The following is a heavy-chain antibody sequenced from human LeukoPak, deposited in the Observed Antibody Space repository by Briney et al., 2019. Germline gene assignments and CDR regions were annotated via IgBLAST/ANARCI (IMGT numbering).Heavy chain of an antibody. V-gene: IGHV5-51*01. Sequence: NRGESLKISCKGSGYSFTSYWIGWVRQMPGKGLEWMGIIYPGDSDTRYSPSFQGQVTISADKSISTAYLQWSSLKASDTAMYYCARNRYNWNRSYYGMDVWGQGTTVTVSS. D-gene: IGHD1-20*01. CDR1: GYSFTSYW. CDR3: ARNRYNWNRSYYGMDV. CDR2: IYPGDSDT. J-gene: IGHJ6*02.